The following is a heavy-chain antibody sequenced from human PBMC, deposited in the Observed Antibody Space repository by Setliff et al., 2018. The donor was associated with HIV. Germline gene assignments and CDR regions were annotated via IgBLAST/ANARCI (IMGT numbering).Heavy chain of an antibody. Sequence: GASVKVSCKASGYTFSNYGISWVRQAPGQGLEWMGWISPYNGNTNYVQKLQGRVTITTDTSTSTAYMELRSLRSDDTALYCCARKPTGSPSDYWGQGTLVTVSS. CDR1: GYTFSNYG. CDR3: ARKPTGSPSDY. CDR2: ISPYNGNT. J-gene: IGHJ4*02. D-gene: IGHD2-2*01. V-gene: IGHV1-18*01.